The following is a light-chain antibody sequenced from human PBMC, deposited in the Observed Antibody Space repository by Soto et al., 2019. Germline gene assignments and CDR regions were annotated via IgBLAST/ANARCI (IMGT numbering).Light chain of an antibody. J-gene: IGKJ4*01. V-gene: IGKV3-20*01. Sequence: EIVLTQSPATLSLSPGERATLSCRASQSVSSYLAWYQQEPGQAPRLLIYDASNTATGIPDRFSGSGSGTDFTLTISRLEPEDFAVYYCQQYGSSPLTFGGGTKVDIK. CDR1: QSVSSY. CDR3: QQYGSSPLT. CDR2: DAS.